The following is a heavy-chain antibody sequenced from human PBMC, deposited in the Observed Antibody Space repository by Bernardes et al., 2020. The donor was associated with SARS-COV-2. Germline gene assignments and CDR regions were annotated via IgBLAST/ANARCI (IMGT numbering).Heavy chain of an antibody. V-gene: IGHV1-2*02. CDR2: INPNSGVT. CDR1: GYTFSGYY. D-gene: IGHD1-26*01. CDR3: ARDLDRLYSGSRTDAFDI. J-gene: IGHJ3*02. Sequence: ASVKVSCKTSGYTFSGYYIHWVRQAPGQGLECMGWINPNSGVTNYAQNFQGRVTVTRDTSISTAYMELSRLTSDDTAVYYCARDLDRLYSGSRTDAFDIWGQGKMVTVSS.